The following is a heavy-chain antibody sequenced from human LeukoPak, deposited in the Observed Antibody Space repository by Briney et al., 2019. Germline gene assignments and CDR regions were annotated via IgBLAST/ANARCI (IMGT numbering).Heavy chain of an antibody. D-gene: IGHD3-10*01. CDR1: GYTFTSYG. CDR3: ARDRRLWFGELLGGIWFDP. V-gene: IGHV1-18*01. Sequence: ASVKVSCKASGYTFTSYGISWVRQAPGQGLEWMGWISAYNGNTNYAQKLQGRVTMTTDTSTSTAYMELRSLRSDDTAVYYCARDRRLWFGELLGGIWFDPWGQGTLVTVSS. CDR2: ISAYNGNT. J-gene: IGHJ5*02.